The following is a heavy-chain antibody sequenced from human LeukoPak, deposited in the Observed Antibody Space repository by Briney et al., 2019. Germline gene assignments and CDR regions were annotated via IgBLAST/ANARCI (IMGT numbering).Heavy chain of an antibody. D-gene: IGHD3/OR15-3a*01. CDR1: GFTVSDNY. V-gene: IGHV3-66*01. Sequence: GGSLRLSCAASGFTVSDNYMSWVRQAPGKGLEWVSLIYSGGSTYYADSVKGRFTISRDNSKNTLYLQMNSLGAEDTAVYYCARDPSRGLYYFDHWGQGTLVTVSS. J-gene: IGHJ4*02. CDR3: ARDPSRGLYYFDH. CDR2: IYSGGST.